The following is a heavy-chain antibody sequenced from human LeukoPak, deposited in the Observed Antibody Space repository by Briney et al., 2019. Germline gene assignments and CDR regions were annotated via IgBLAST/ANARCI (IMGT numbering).Heavy chain of an antibody. V-gene: IGHV3-64*01. CDR2: ISSNGGST. J-gene: IGHJ4*02. CDR3: ASLTGTTPY. CDR1: GFTFSSYA. D-gene: IGHD1-7*01. Sequence: GGSLRLSCAASGFTFSSYAMHWVRQAPGKGLEYVSAISSNGGSTYYANSVKGRFTISRDNSKNKLYLQMGSLRAEDMAVYYCASLTGTTPYWGQGTLVTVSS.